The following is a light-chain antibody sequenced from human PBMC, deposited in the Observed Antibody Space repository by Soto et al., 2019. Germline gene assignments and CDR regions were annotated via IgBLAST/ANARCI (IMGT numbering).Light chain of an antibody. J-gene: IGKJ4*01. Sequence: IQMTQSPSSLSASVGDSVTITCRASQSISKHLNWYQQKPGKVPQLLIHGTSSLQSGVPSRFSGRGSGTDFTFTISSLQPEDFATYYCQQSYNTPLTFGGGTKVEIK. CDR1: QSISKH. CDR3: QQSYNTPLT. CDR2: GTS. V-gene: IGKV1-39*01.